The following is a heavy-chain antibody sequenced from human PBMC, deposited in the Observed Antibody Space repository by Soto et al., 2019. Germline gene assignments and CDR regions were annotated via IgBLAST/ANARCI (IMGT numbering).Heavy chain of an antibody. Sequence: GGSLRLSCAASGFTFSSYAMHWVRQAPGKGLEWVAVISYDGSNKYYADSVKGRFTISRDNSKNTLYLQMNSLRAEDTAVYYCARDHWGGATHYYYYGMDVWGQGTTVTVSS. CDR3: ARDHWGGATHYYYYGMDV. CDR2: ISYDGSNK. V-gene: IGHV3-30-3*01. D-gene: IGHD1-26*01. CDR1: GFTFSSYA. J-gene: IGHJ6*02.